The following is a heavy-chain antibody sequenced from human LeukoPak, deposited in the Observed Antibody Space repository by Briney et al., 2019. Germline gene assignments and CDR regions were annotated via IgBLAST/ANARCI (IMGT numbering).Heavy chain of an antibody. CDR1: GFTFSSYG. CDR3: VWELDAFDI. V-gene: IGHV3-30*03. Sequence: PGRSLRLSCAASGFTFSSYGMHWVRQAPGKGLEWVAVISYDGSNKYYADSVKGRFTISRGNSKNTLYLQMNSLRAEDTAVYYCVWELDAFDIWGQGTMVTVSS. CDR2: ISYDGSNK. J-gene: IGHJ3*02.